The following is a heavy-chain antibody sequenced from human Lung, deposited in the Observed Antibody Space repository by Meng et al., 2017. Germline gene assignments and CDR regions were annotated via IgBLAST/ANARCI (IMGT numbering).Heavy chain of an antibody. D-gene: IGHD4-11*01. V-gene: IGHV4-34*01. J-gene: IGHJ4*02. CDR1: GWSFSDYS. CDR3: ARGPTTMAHDFDY. Sequence: HLPPVCARLLQTSETLSLTCVVAGWSFSDYSWSRIRQPTGKGLEWIGEINHSGSTNYNPSLESRATISVDTSQNNLSLKLSSVTAADSAVYYCARGPTTMAHDFDYWGQGTLVTVSS. CDR2: INHSGST.